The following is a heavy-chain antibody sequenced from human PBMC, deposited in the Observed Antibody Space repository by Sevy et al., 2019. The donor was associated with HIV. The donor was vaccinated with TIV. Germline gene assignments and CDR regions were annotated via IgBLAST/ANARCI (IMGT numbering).Heavy chain of an antibody. CDR1: GFSFMPYA. Sequence: GGSLRLSCAASGFSFMPYAMSWVRQAPGKGLEWVSGISGSSGLTYYADSVKGRFTISRDNSKNTLYLQMKNLRADDTAVYYCAKGTVAAPVGNYFDYWGHGALVTVSS. J-gene: IGHJ4*01. CDR3: AKGTVAAPVGNYFDY. CDR2: ISGSSGLT. D-gene: IGHD6-25*01. V-gene: IGHV3-23*01.